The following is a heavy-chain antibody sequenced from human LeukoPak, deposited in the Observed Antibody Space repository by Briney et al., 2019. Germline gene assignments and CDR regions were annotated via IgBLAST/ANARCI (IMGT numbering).Heavy chain of an antibody. Sequence: SETLSLTCTVSGGSISSSSYYWGWIRQPPGKGLEWIGSIYYSGSTYYNPSLKSRVTISVDTSKNQFSLKLSSVTAADTAVYYCARSNWFDPWGQGTLVTVSS. CDR1: GGSISSSSYY. CDR2: IYYSGST. J-gene: IGHJ5*02. V-gene: IGHV4-39*07. CDR3: ARSNWFDP.